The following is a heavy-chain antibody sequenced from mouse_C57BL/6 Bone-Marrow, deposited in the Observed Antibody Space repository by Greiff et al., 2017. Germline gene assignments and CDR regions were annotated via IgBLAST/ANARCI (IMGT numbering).Heavy chain of an antibody. Sequence: EVQRVESVGGLVQPKGSLKLSCAASGFSFNTSATNWVRPAPGQGLEWVACIRSKSNNYATYYADSVKDRFTISRDDSESMLYLQMNNLKTEDTAMYYCVRHPYFDNWGQGTTLTVSS. CDR2: IRSKSNNYAT. CDR1: GFSFNTSA. J-gene: IGHJ2*01. CDR3: VRHPYFDN. V-gene: IGHV10-1*01.